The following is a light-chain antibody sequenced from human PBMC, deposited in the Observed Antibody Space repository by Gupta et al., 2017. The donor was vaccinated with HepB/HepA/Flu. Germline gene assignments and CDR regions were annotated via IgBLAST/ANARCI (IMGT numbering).Light chain of an antibody. J-gene: IGLJ2*01. Sequence: HSALPQPPSVSAPPGQAVTISCTGTSTDVGGYNYGSWYQQHPGKAPKLMIYDVSTRTSGVPDRFPGSKSGNTASLTISGLQAEDEADYYCCSYAGSYTVVFGGGTKLTVL. CDR3: CSYAGSYTVV. V-gene: IGLV2-11*01. CDR1: STDVGGYNY. CDR2: DVS.